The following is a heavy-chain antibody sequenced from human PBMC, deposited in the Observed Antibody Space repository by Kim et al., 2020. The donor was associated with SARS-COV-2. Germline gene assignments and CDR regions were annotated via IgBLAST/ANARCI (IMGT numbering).Heavy chain of an antibody. D-gene: IGHD3-22*01. Sequence: GGSLRLSCAASGFTFSSYSMNWVRQAPGKGLEWVSYISSSSSTIYYADSVKGRFTISRDNAKNSLYLQMNSLRAEDTAVYYCARAPLDIKNYYDSSGLRGLGAFDIWGQGTMVTVSS. J-gene: IGHJ3*02. V-gene: IGHV3-48*04. CDR3: ARAPLDIKNYYDSSGLRGLGAFDI. CDR1: GFTFSSYS. CDR2: ISSSSSTI.